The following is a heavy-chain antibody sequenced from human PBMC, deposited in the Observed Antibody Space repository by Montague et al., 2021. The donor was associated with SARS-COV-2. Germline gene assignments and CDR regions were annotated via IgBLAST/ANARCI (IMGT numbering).Heavy chain of an antibody. CDR2: IRSDGSTT. CDR1: GFTFSAYW. CDR3: AKSDYFDP. D-gene: IGHD3-16*01. Sequence: SLRLSCAASGFTFSAYWMSWLRQAPGKGLVWVSRIRSDGSTTKYADSVKGRSTISRDNAKNTLYLQMSSLRVEDTGVYYCAKSDYFDPWGQGTLVTVSS. V-gene: IGHV3-74*03. J-gene: IGHJ5*02.